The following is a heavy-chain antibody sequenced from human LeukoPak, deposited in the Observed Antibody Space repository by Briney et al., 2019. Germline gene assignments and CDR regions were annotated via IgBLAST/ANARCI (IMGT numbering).Heavy chain of an antibody. V-gene: IGHV1-69*05. CDR3: ARGTVTADLFTLGDYFDY. CDR2: IIPIFGTA. D-gene: IGHD2-21*02. Sequence: GASVKVSCKASGYTFTSYAISWVRQAPGQGLEWMGGIIPIFGTANYAQRFQGRVTITTDESTSTAYMELCSLRSEDTAVYYCARGTVTADLFTLGDYFDYWGQGTLVTVSS. J-gene: IGHJ4*02. CDR1: GYTFTSYA.